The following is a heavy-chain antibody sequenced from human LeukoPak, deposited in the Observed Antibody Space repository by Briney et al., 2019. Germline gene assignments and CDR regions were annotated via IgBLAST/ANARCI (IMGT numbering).Heavy chain of an antibody. CDR2: IYYSGST. CDR3: ARFSAGSGKDCFDY. CDR1: GGSISSYY. V-gene: IGHV4-59*01. J-gene: IGHJ4*02. D-gene: IGHD1-26*01. Sequence: SETLSLTCTVSGGSISSYYWSWIRQLPGKGLEWIGYIYYSGSTNYNPSLKSRVTISVDTSKNQFSLKLSSVTAADTAVYYCARFSAGSGKDCFDYWGQGTLVTVSS.